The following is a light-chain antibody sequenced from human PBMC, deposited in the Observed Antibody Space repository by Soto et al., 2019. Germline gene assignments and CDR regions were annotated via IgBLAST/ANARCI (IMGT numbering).Light chain of an antibody. CDR2: GAS. Sequence: EIVMTQSPATLSVSPGERATLSCRASQSLSSNLAWYQQKPGQAPRLLIYGASTRATDIPARFSGSGSGTEFTLTISSPQSEDFAVYSCQQYNNWPRTFGQGTKVDIK. J-gene: IGKJ1*01. CDR1: QSLSSN. CDR3: QQYNNWPRT. V-gene: IGKV3-15*01.